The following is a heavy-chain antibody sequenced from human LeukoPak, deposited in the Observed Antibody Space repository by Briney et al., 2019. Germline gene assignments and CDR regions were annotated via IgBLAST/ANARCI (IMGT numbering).Heavy chain of an antibody. J-gene: IGHJ3*02. CDR2: ISSSSSYI. Sequence: GGSLRLSCAASGFTFSSYSMNWVRQAPGKGLEWVSSISSSSSYICYADSVKGRFTISRDNAKNSLYLQMNSLRAEDTAVYYCARDLNYYGSGSYNHDAFDIWGQGTMVTVSS. CDR3: ARDLNYYGSGSYNHDAFDI. V-gene: IGHV3-21*01. CDR1: GFTFSSYS. D-gene: IGHD3-10*01.